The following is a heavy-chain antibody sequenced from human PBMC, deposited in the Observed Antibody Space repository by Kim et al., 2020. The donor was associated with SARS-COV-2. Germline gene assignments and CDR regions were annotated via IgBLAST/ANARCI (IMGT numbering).Heavy chain of an antibody. CDR2: IYTSGST. J-gene: IGHJ3*02. D-gene: IGHD2-2*01. CDR3: ARAPWEYQLSSGHAFDI. V-gene: IGHV4-4*07. CDR1: GGSISSYY. Sequence: SETLSLTCTVSGGSISSYYWSWIRQPAGKGLEWIGLIYTSGSTNYNPSLKSRVTMSVDTSKNQFSLKLSSVTAADTAVYYCARAPWEYQLSSGHAFDIWGQGTMVTVSS.